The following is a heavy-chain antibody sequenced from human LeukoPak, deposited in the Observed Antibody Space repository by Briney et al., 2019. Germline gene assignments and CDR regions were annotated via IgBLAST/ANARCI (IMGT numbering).Heavy chain of an antibody. CDR1: GYTFTGYY. Sequence: ASVKVSCKASGYTFTGYYMHWVRQAPGQGLEWMGRINPNSRGTNSAQKFQGRATMTRDTSISTAYMELSRLTSDDTAVYYCARGELVGLGATSAGWFDPWGQGTLVTVSS. V-gene: IGHV1-2*06. J-gene: IGHJ5*02. D-gene: IGHD1-26*01. CDR2: INPNSRGT. CDR3: ARGELVGLGATSAGWFDP.